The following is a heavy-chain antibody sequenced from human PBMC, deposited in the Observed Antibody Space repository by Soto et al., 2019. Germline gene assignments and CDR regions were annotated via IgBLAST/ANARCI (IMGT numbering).Heavy chain of an antibody. CDR2: IDWDDDK. Sequence: GRRIIKSKMCVSWIRQPPGKALEWLARIDWDDDKRYSPSLKSRLTITKDTSKNQVVLTMTNMDPVDTATYYCAHRGGIAAAALGYWGQGTLVTVSS. CDR1: GRRIIKSKMC. CDR3: AHRGGIAAAALGY. J-gene: IGHJ4*02. D-gene: IGHD6-13*01. V-gene: IGHV2-5*08.